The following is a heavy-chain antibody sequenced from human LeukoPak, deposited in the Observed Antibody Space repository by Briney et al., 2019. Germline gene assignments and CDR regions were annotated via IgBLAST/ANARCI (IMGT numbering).Heavy chain of an antibody. D-gene: IGHD3-22*01. CDR1: GSSISKITYY. CDR3: XXXXXDNSXXXPXDS. V-gene: IGHV4-39*01. CDR2: MYASGSS. J-gene: IGHJ4*02. Sequence: SETLSLTCTVSGSSISKITYYWGWIRQPPGKGLEWIGSMYASGSSYYKASLKSRVTISVYASNNQFSPSLKHVTAAGAAAYXXXXXXXDNSXXXPXDSWGQXALVTVSS.